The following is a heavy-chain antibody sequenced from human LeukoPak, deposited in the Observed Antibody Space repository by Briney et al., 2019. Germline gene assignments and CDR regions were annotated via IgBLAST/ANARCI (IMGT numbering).Heavy chain of an antibody. J-gene: IGHJ3*02. Sequence: SETLSLTCTVSGGSISSYYWSWIRQPPGKGLEWIGYIYYSGSTNYNPSLKSRVTISVDTSKNQFSLKLSSVTAADTAVYYCASVSYYDSSGYYSGAFDIWGQGTMVTVSS. CDR2: IYYSGST. V-gene: IGHV4-59*01. CDR3: ASVSYYDSSGYYSGAFDI. D-gene: IGHD3-22*01. CDR1: GGSISSYY.